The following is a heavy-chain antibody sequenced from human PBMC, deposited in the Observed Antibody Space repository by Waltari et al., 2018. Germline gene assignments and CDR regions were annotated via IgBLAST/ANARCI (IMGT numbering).Heavy chain of an antibody. CDR1: GGSFSSYA. D-gene: IGHD3-3*01. Sequence: QVQLVHSGAVVKKPGSSVKVSCKASGGSFSSYAISWLRQAPGQGLEWMGGIIPIVGTANYAQKFQGRVTITADESTSTAYMELSSLRAEDTAVYYCAKIPWYYDSVYGMDVWGQGTTVTVSS. CDR3: AKIPWYYDSVYGMDV. V-gene: IGHV1-69*01. J-gene: IGHJ6*02. CDR2: IIPIVGTA.